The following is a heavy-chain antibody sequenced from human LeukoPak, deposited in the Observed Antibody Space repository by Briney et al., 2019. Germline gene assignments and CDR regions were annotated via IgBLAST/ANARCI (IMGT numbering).Heavy chain of an antibody. Sequence: KPSKTLSLTCAVYGGSFSGYYWSWIRQPPGKGLEWIGEINHSGSTNYNPSLKSRVTISVDTSKNQFSLKLSSVTAADTAVYYCARGSRRLTGRRAFDIWGQGTMVTVSS. CDR2: INHSGST. CDR3: ARGSRRLTGRRAFDI. J-gene: IGHJ3*02. D-gene: IGHD1-26*01. CDR1: GGSFSGYY. V-gene: IGHV4-34*01.